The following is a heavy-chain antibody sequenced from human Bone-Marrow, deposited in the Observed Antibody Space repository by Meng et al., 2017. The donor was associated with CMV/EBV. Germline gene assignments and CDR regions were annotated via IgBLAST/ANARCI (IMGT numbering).Heavy chain of an antibody. D-gene: IGHD6-19*01. Sequence: HLFHVGAEVKKPGASVKFSCKASGYTLTDYYRHWVRQAPGQWLEWMGWINPNTDTNYAQNFQGRVTMTRDMSINTAYMELSRLTSGDTAVYYCARSSGWSRFDYWGQGTLVTVSS. CDR2: INPNTDT. CDR1: GYTLTDYY. CDR3: ARSSGWSRFDY. V-gene: IGHV1-2*02. J-gene: IGHJ4*02.